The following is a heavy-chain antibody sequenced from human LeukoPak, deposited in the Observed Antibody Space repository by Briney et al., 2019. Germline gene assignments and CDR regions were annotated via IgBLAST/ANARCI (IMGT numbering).Heavy chain of an antibody. V-gene: IGHV3-23*01. CDR3: AKGRIVGATSFDY. CDR2: VSHDGGRT. CDR1: GFSISSYD. Sequence: PGGSLRLSCAASGFSISSYDMSWVRQAPGKGLEWVSGVSHDGGRTYYVDSVKGRLTISRDISKNSLYLQMNSLRAEDTAIYYCAKGRIVGATSFDYWGQGTLVTVSS. J-gene: IGHJ4*02. D-gene: IGHD1-26*01.